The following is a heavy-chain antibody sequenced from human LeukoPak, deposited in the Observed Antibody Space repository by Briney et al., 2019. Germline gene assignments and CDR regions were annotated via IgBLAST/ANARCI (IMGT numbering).Heavy chain of an antibody. CDR1: GYTLTELF. D-gene: IGHD2-2*01. J-gene: IGHJ6*03. Sequence: ASVKVSCKVSGYTLTELFMHWVRQAPGKGLEWMGGFDPEDGETIYAQKFQGRVTMTEDTSTDTAYMELSSLRSEDTAVYYCATGGSTSLTYYYYYMDVWGKGTTVTVSS. CDR2: FDPEDGET. V-gene: IGHV1-24*01. CDR3: ATGGSTSLTYYYYYMDV.